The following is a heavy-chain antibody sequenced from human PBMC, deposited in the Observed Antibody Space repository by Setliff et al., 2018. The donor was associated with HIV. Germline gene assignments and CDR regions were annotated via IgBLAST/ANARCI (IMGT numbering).Heavy chain of an antibody. CDR2: INPGCGNT. J-gene: IGHJ6*03. D-gene: IGHD3-10*01. Sequence: ASVKVSCKASGYTFTTYYIHWMRQAPGQGLEWLAVINPGCGNTNYAQKFQGRVTVTRDTSTSTAYMELSSLRSEDTAVYYCARGLRGVIKGRYYYMDVWGKGTTVTVSS. CDR1: GYTFTTYY. CDR3: ARGLRGVIKGRYYYMDV. V-gene: IGHV1-46*01.